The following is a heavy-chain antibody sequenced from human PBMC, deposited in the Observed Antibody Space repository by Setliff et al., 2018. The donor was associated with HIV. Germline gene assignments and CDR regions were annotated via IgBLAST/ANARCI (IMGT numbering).Heavy chain of an antibody. V-gene: IGHV4-34*01. D-gene: IGHD6-19*01. CDR2: VTHMGRT. CDR1: GGSFSGYY. J-gene: IGHJ4*02. CDR3: ARGVRDNSGWSSYYFDY. Sequence: SETLSLTCAAYGGSFSGYYWSWIRQPPGKGLEWSGEVTHMGRTNYNPSLARRVPTSVDTSTKQFPLRLTSVTAADTAVYYCARGVRDNSGWSSYYFDYWGQGTLVTVSS.